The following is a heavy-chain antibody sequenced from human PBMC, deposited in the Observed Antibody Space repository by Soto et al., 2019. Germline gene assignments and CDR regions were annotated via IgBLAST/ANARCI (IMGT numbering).Heavy chain of an antibody. D-gene: IGHD2-8*02. CDR1: GGSFSCYY. V-gene: IGHV4-34*12. J-gene: IGHJ4*02. CDR2: IIHSGST. Sequence: TLSLTCAVYGGSFSCYYWTWHRQPPGTGREWMGEIIHSGSTNYNPSLKSRVTISVDTSKNQFSLKLTSVTVADTAVYYCARDKITGLFDYWGQGTLVTVSS. CDR3: ARDKITGLFDY.